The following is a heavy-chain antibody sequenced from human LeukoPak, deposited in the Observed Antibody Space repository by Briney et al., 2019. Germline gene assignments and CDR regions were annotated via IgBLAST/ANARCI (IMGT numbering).Heavy chain of an antibody. Sequence: GASVKVSCKASGGTFNSYAISWVRQAPGEGLEWRGRIIPIFGTANYAQKFQGRATITTNESTSTAYMELSSLRSEDTAVYYCASTPPYDFWSGPTGLDQDAFVIWGQGTMVTVSS. CDR3: ASTPPYDFWSGPTGLDQDAFVI. J-gene: IGHJ3*02. CDR2: IIPIFGTA. CDR1: GGTFNSYA. D-gene: IGHD3-3*01. V-gene: IGHV1-69*05.